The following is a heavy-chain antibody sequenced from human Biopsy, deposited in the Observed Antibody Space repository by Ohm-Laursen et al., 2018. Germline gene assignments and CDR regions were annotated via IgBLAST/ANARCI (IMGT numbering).Heavy chain of an antibody. CDR3: ARVRKGFGESGSQYNSDMDV. D-gene: IGHD3-10*01. V-gene: IGHV3-9*01. CDR1: GFNFTHYA. Sequence: SLRLSCSASGFNFTHYAMQWVRQVPGKGLEWVSSISWSNDNIHYADSVKGRFTISRDNAKNSLYLQMNSLRAEDTAFYYCARVRKGFGESGSQYNSDMDVWGQGTTVTASS. CDR2: ISWSNDNI. J-gene: IGHJ6*02.